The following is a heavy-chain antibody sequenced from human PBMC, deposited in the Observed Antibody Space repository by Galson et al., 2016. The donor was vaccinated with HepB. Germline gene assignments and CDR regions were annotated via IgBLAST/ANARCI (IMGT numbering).Heavy chain of an antibody. CDR3: THLAEVPGVVTSAPRPYGMDV. CDR2: IYWDDYE. D-gene: IGHD2-15*01. V-gene: IGHV2-5*02. CDR1: GFSLRTGGVG. Sequence: PALVKPTQTLTLTCTFSGFSLRTGGVGVGWIRQPPGKALGWLTLIYWDDYERYSPSLKSRLTITKDTSKNHVVLTMTNMDPVDTATYYCTHLAEVPGVVTSAPRPYGMDVWGQGTTVTVSS. J-gene: IGHJ6*02.